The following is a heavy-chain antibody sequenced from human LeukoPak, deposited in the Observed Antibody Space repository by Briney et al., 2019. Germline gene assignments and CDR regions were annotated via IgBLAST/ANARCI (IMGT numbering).Heavy chain of an antibody. CDR2: IWYDGSNK. Sequence: PGGSLRLSCAASGFTFNSYGMHWVRQAPGKGLEWLALIWYDGSNKYYADSVKGRFTISRDNSRNTLYLEMNSLRAEDTAVYYCTRDVGCSGGTCYYYFDYWGQGTLVTVSS. CDR3: TRDVGCSGGTCYYYFDY. D-gene: IGHD2-15*01. CDR1: GFTFNSYG. V-gene: IGHV3-33*01. J-gene: IGHJ4*02.